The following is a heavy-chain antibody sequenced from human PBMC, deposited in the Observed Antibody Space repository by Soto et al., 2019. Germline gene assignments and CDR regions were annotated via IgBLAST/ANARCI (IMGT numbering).Heavy chain of an antibody. CDR3: ARRMALTHSLFDD. CDR2: IYYSGST. CDR1: GGSISSGGYY. Sequence: PSETLSLTCTVSGGSISSGGYYWSWIRQHPGKGLEWIGYIYYSGSTYYNPSLKSRVTISVDTSKNQFSLKLSSVTAADTAVYYRARRMALTHSLFDDWGKGTLVTVSS. D-gene: IGHD2-15*01. J-gene: IGHJ4*02. V-gene: IGHV4-31*03.